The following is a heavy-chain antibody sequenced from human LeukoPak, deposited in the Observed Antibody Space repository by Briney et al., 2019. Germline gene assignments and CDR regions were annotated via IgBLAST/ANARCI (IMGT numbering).Heavy chain of an antibody. CDR3: ARLKNYDILTGPSYGTDV. CDR2: INHSGST. V-gene: IGHV4-34*01. J-gene: IGHJ6*02. Sequence: SETLSLTCAVYGGSFSGYYWSWIRQPPGKGLEWIGEINHSGSTNYNPSLKSRVTISVDTSKNQFSLKLSSVTAADTAVYYCARLKNYDILTGPSYGTDVWGQGTTVTVSS. CDR1: GGSFSGYY. D-gene: IGHD3-9*01.